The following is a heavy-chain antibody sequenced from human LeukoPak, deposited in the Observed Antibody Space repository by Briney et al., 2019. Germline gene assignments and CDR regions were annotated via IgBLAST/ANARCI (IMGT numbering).Heavy chain of an antibody. Sequence: GESLKISCKGSGYSFTSYWIGWARQMPGKGLEWMGIIYPGDSDTRYSPSFQGQVTISADKSISTAYLQWSSLKASDTAMYYCARRGVYCGGDCYSAPLPFDYWGQGTLVTVSS. J-gene: IGHJ4*02. D-gene: IGHD2-21*02. CDR3: ARRGVYCGGDCYSAPLPFDY. V-gene: IGHV5-51*01. CDR1: GYSFTSYW. CDR2: IYPGDSDT.